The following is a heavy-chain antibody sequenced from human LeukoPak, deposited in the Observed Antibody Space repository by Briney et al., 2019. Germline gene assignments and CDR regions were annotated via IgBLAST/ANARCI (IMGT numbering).Heavy chain of an antibody. CDR3: ARRPPGDYYYYYMDV. CDR2: ISSSSSYI. CDR1: GDSIISDT. J-gene: IGHJ6*03. D-gene: IGHD3-10*01. Sequence: ETLSLTCIASGDSIISDTYYWGWIRQPPGKGLEWVSSISSSSSYIYYADSVKGRFTISRDNAKNSLYLQMNSLRAEDTAVYYCARRPPGDYYYYYMDVWGKGTTVTISS. V-gene: IGHV3-21*01.